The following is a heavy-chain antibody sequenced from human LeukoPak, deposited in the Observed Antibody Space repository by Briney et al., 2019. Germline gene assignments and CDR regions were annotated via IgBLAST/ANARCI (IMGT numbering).Heavy chain of an antibody. CDR1: GFTFSSYG. CDR3: AKPGPEGSGWYAGSLDEDY. Sequence: PGGSLRLSCAASGFTFSSYGMHWVRQAPGKGLEWVAFIRYDGSNKYYADSVKGRFTISRDNSKNTLYLQMNSLRAEDTAVYYCAKPGPEGSGWYAGSLDEDYWGQGTLVTVSS. CDR2: IRYDGSNK. V-gene: IGHV3-30*02. J-gene: IGHJ4*02. D-gene: IGHD6-19*01.